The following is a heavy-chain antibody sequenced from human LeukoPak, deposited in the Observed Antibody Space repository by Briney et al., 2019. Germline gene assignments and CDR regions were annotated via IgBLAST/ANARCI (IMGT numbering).Heavy chain of an antibody. CDR2: IYHTGST. D-gene: IGHD4-17*01. V-gene: IGHV4-38-2*01. Sequence: SETLSLTCAVSGHSISSGYYWGWIRQPPGKGVEWIGVIYHTGSTYYNPSLKTRVTISIDTSKNQFSLRLNSVTAADTAVYYCARHAGYGDYNSFDYWGQGTLVTVSS. CDR3: ARHAGYGDYNSFDY. J-gene: IGHJ4*02. CDR1: GHSISSGYY.